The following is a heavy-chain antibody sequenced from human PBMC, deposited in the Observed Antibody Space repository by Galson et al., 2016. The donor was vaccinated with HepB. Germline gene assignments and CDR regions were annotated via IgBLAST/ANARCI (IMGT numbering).Heavy chain of an antibody. D-gene: IGHD4-17*01. CDR1: GFSFSRYS. J-gene: IGHJ4*02. CDR2: ITSNSADI. Sequence: SLRLSCAASGFSFSRYSMGWVRQAPGKGPECIAKITSNSADIYYADSVKGRLTVFRDNAQNSLYLQMNSLRGEDTAVYSCARVVYGDAAYFDYWGLGTLVTVSS. CDR3: ARVVYGDAAYFDY. V-gene: IGHV3-21*04.